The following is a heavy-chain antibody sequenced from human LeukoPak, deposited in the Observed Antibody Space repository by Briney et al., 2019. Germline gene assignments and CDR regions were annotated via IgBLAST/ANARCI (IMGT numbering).Heavy chain of an antibody. CDR2: IYYSGST. CDR3: ARHRDYGYIWGSYRPPRD. V-gene: IGHV4-39*01. CDR1: GGSISSSSYY. J-gene: IGHJ4*02. Sequence: SETLSLTCTVSGGSISSSSYYWGWIRQPPGKGLEWIGSIYYSGSTYYNPSLKSRVTISVDTSKNQFSLKLSSVTAADTAVYYCARHRDYGYIWGSYRPPRDWGQGTLVTVSS. D-gene: IGHD3-16*02.